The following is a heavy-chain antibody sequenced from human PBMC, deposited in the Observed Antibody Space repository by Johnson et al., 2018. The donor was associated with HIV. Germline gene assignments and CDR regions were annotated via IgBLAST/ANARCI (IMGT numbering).Heavy chain of an antibody. CDR1: GFTFSSYW. D-gene: IGHD6-19*01. CDR3: AILLGQWGGVFDI. J-gene: IGHJ3*02. V-gene: IGHV3-7*01. CDR2: IKQDGSEK. Sequence: EQLVESGGDLVQPGGSLRLSCAASGFTFSSYWMSWVRQAPGKGLEWVAKIKQDGSEKYYVDPVKGRFTIARDNAKNSLYLQMNSLGAEDTAGYYCAILLGQWGGVFDIWGQGTMVTVSS.